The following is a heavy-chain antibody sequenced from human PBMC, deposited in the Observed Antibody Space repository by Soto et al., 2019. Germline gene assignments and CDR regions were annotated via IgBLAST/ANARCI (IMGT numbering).Heavy chain of an antibody. CDR3: ARASAFPLDCCLGHCNFVY. CDR1: GYTFSSYG. J-gene: IGHJ4*02. CDR2: ISNYSGNT. V-gene: IGHV1-18*01. Sequence: QVHLVQSETEVKKPGASVKVSCKASGYTFSSYGISWVRQAPGQGLEWMGWISNYSGNTKYAQELQGRVSMTTDTSTSTAYMDLRSLTSDDTAVYYCARASAFPLDCCLGHCNFVYWGQGPLVTVSS. D-gene: IGHD3-16*01.